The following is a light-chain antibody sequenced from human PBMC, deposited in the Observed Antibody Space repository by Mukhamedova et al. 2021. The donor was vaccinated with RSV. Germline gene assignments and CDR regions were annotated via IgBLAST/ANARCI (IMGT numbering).Light chain of an antibody. Sequence: EYMGTITCRASQSVGSSLHWYQQKPDQSPKLLIKYTSQSFSGVPSRFSGSGSGTDFTLTINSLEAEDAATYYCHQSSSFPFTFGQGTR. V-gene: IGKV6-21*01. CDR3: HQSSSFPFT. CDR2: YTS. J-gene: IGKJ5*01. CDR1: QSVGSS.